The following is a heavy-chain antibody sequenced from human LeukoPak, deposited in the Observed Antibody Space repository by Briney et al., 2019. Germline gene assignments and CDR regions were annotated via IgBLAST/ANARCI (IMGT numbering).Heavy chain of an antibody. J-gene: IGHJ5*02. CDR2: ISSSSSYI. Sequence: GGSLRLSCAASGFTFSSYWMHWVRQAPGKGLEWVSSISSSSSYIYYADSVKGRFTISRDNAKNSLYLQMNSLRAEDTAVYYCARVPPSNYYGSGSYYNWFDPWGQGTLVTVSS. V-gene: IGHV3-21*01. CDR1: GFTFSSYW. CDR3: ARVPPSNYYGSGSYYNWFDP. D-gene: IGHD3-10*01.